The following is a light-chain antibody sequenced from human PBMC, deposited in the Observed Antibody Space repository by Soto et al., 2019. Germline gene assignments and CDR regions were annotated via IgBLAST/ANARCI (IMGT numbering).Light chain of an antibody. V-gene: IGLV2-11*01. CDR1: SSDVGRYSY. J-gene: IGLJ1*01. CDR2: DVS. CDR3: CSYAGTYTGV. Sequence: QSVLTQPRSVSGSPGQSVSISCTGTSSDVGRYSYVSWYQQHPGKAPKLMIYDVSERPSGVPDRFSGSKSGNTASLTISGLQDEDEADYSCCSYAGTYTGVFGTGTKVTV.